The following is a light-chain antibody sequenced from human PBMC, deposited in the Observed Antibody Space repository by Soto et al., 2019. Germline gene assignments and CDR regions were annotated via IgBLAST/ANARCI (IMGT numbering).Light chain of an antibody. Sequence: AIQMTQSPSSLSASVGDRVTITCRASQGIRNDLAWSQQKPGKDPKLLIYAASSLQSGVPSRFSGSGSGTYVTLTISSLQPEDFATYYCLQDYNCPRTFGQVTKLEIK. J-gene: IGKJ2*01. CDR2: AAS. CDR1: QGIRND. CDR3: LQDYNCPRT. V-gene: IGKV1-6*02.